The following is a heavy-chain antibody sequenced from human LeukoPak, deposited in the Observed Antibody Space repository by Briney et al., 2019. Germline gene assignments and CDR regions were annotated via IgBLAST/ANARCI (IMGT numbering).Heavy chain of an antibody. J-gene: IGHJ4*02. CDR2: IYPGDSDT. CDR3: ARSGRDWGFDY. V-gene: IGHV5-51*01. D-gene: IGHD2-21*02. Sequence: GESLRLSCKGSGYTFTSYWIGWVRQMPGKGLEWMGIIYPGDSDTRYSPSFQGQVTMSADKSSSTAYLQWSSLKASDTAMYYCARSGRDWGFDYWGQGTLVTVSS. CDR1: GYTFTSYW.